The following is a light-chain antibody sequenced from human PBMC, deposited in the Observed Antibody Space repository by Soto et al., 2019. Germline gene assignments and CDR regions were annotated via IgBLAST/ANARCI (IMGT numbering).Light chain of an antibody. CDR3: QQYYSYPGT. CDR1: QGMSSY. CDR2: AAS. V-gene: IGKV1-8*01. Sequence: AIRMTQSPSSFSASTGDRVTITCRASQGMSSYLAWYQQKPGKAPKLLIYAASTLQSGVPSRFSGSGSGTDFTLTISCLQSEDFATYYCQQYYSYPGTFGQGTRLEIK. J-gene: IGKJ5*01.